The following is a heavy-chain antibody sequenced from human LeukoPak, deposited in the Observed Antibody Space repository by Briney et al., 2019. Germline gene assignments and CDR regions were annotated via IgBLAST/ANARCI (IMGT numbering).Heavy chain of an antibody. D-gene: IGHD2-2*01. CDR3: AKDLGSCTTTTCSGSYYNYMDV. V-gene: IGHV3-23*01. CDR2: MSGTGGST. J-gene: IGHJ6*03. CDR1: GFTFSTYG. Sequence: PGGSLRLSCAASGFTFSTYGMSWVRQAPGKGLEWVSSMSGTGGSTYYADSVKGRFTMSGDRSKNTLYLQMNSLKAEDTAVYYWAKDLGSCTTTTCSGSYYNYMDVWGKGTTVTVSS.